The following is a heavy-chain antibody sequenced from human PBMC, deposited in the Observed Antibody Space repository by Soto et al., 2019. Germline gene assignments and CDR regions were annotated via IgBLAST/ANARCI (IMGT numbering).Heavy chain of an antibody. CDR3: ARDAKDSSGLLDY. CDR2: INRSGGST. D-gene: IGHD6-19*01. CDR1: GYSFTTYY. Sequence: RASVKVSCKASGYSFTTYYMHWVRQAPGQGLEWMGIINRSGGSTNYAQKFQGRVTMTRDTSTSTVYMELSSLRSEDTAIYYCARDAKDSSGLLDYWGQGTLVTVSS. J-gene: IGHJ4*02. V-gene: IGHV1-46*01.